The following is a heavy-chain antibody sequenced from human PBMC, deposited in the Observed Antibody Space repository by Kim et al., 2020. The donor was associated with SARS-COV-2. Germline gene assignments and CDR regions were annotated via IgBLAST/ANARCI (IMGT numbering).Heavy chain of an antibody. J-gene: IGHJ6*02. CDR2: ISSSGSTI. Sequence: GGSLRLSCAASGFTFSDYYMSWIRQAPGKGLEWVSYISSSGSTIYYADSVKGRFTISRDNAKNSLYLQMNSLRAEDTAVYYCASLLSSSYSSSWSRYYYYYYGMDVWGQGTTVTVSS. D-gene: IGHD6-13*01. CDR1: GFTFSDYY. CDR3: ASLLSSSYSSSWSRYYYYYYGMDV. V-gene: IGHV3-11*01.